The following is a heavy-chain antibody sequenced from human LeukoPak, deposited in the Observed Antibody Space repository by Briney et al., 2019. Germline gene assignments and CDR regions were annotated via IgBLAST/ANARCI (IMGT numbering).Heavy chain of an antibody. CDR3: XXXXGXXXXX. CDR1: GGSXXXYY. J-gene: IGHJ1*01. V-gene: IGHV4-34*01. Sequence: XGGSXXXYYWSWIRQPPGKGLXWIGEINHSGSTNYNPSLKSRVTISIDTSKKQFSLKLNSVTAADTAVYYCXXXXGXXXXXWGXXXXXTVSS. CDR2: INHSGST.